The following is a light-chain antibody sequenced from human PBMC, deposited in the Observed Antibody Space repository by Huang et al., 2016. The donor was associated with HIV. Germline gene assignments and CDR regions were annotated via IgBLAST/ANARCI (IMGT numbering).Light chain of an antibody. CDR1: QDINRW. CDR2: AAS. J-gene: IGKJ4*01. Sequence: DLQMTQSPSSVSASVGHRISFTCLASQDINRWLAWSQQKPGKAPKLLIYAASTLQGGVPTRFIGRLFGTGFTRTINNLQPEDFATYFWQQAVSFRLTFGGGTKVEIK. V-gene: IGKV1-12*01. CDR3: QQAVSFRLT.